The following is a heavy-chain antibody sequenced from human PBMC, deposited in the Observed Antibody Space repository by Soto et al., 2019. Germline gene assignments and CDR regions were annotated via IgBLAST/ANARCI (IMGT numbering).Heavy chain of an antibody. CDR1: GYSFTSYW. J-gene: IGHJ4*02. Sequence: WESLNISCQGSGYSFTSYWITLVRHMPWKGLEWMGRIDPSDSYTNYSPSFQGHVTISADKSISTAYLQWSSLKASDTAMYYCARRISGTTIEYYFDYWGQGTLVTVSS. CDR3: ARRISGTTIEYYFDY. V-gene: IGHV5-10-1*01. CDR2: IDPSDSYT. D-gene: IGHD1-7*01.